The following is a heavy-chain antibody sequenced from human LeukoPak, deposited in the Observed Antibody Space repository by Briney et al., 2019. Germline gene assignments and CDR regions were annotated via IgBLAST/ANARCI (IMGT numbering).Heavy chain of an antibody. CDR2: ISGSGGST. CDR3: AKDQEDRTNYDFWSGYYRRLSGYYYYMDV. D-gene: IGHD3-3*01. Sequence: PGGSLRLSCAASGFTFSSYAMSWVRQAPGKGLEWVSAISGSGGSTYYADSVKGRFTISRDNSKNTLYLQMNSLRAEDTAVYYCAKDQEDRTNYDFWSGYYRRLSGYYYYMDVWGKGTTVTVSS. CDR1: GFTFSSYA. J-gene: IGHJ6*03. V-gene: IGHV3-23*01.